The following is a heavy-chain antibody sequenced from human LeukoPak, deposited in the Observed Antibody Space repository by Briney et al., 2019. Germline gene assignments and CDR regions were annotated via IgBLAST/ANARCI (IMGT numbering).Heavy chain of an antibody. CDR3: ATPAPGEYDSSGYYYFGYFDY. J-gene: IGHJ4*02. V-gene: IGHV3-7*03. Sequence: GGSLRLSCAASGFTLSRHWMSWVRQAPGKGLEWVASIRQDGNDINYVESVKGRFTISRDNSKNTLYLQMNSLRAEDTAVYYCATPAPGEYDSSGYYYFGYFDYWGQGTLVTVSS. D-gene: IGHD3-22*01. CDR2: IRQDGNDI. CDR1: GFTLSRHW.